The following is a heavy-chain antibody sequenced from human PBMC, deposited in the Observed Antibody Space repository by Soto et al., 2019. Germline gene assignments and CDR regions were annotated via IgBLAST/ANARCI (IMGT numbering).Heavy chain of an antibody. V-gene: IGHV2-5*02. CDR2: VYWDDSK. CDR1: GFSLSTRDVG. CDR3: AHCRGGVASF. J-gene: IGHJ4*02. D-gene: IGHD2-2*01. Sequence: QITLNESGPTLVKPTQTLTLTCTFSGFSLSTRDVGVGWIRQPPGEALEWLGVVYWDDSKTYSPSLESRLTIPKDTSKNQVVLRMTEMDPVDTATYYCAHCRGGVASFWGQGTLVTVSS.